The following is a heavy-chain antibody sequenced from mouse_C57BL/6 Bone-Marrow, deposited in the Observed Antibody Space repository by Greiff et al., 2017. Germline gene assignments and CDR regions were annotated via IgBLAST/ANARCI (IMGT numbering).Heavy chain of an antibody. V-gene: IGHV1-69*01. CDR2: IDPSDSYT. CDR1: GYTFTSYW. J-gene: IGHJ3*01. Sequence: QVQLQQSGAELVMPGASVKLSCKASGYTFTSYWLHWVQQRPGQGLEWIGEIDPSDSYTNYNQKFKGKSTLTVDKSSSTAYMQLSSLTSEDSAVYYCARGFITTALDGFAYWGQGTLVTVSA. D-gene: IGHD1-1*01. CDR3: ARGFITTALDGFAY.